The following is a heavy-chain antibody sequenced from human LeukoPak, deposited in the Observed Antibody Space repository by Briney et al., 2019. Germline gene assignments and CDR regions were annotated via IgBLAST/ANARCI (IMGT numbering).Heavy chain of an antibody. J-gene: IGHJ3*02. CDR3: AAEYYYDSSGYSGNDAFDI. CDR2: INPSGGST. Sequence: GASVKVSCKASGYTFTSYYMHWVRQAPGQGLEWMGIINPSGGSTSYAQKFQGRVTMTRDTSTSTVYMELSSLRSEDTAVYYCAAEYYYDSSGYSGNDAFDIWGQGAMVTVSS. CDR1: GYTFTSYY. V-gene: IGHV1-46*01. D-gene: IGHD3-22*01.